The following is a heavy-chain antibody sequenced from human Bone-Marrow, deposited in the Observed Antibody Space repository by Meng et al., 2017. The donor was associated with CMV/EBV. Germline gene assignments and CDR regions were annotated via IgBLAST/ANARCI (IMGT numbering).Heavy chain of an antibody. CDR2: IIPILGIA. CDR1: GGTFSSYT. D-gene: IGHD2-2*01. J-gene: IGHJ4*02. CDR3: ASDLDIVVVPAAIRWWGVGY. V-gene: IGHV1-69*02. Sequence: SVKVSCKASGGTFSSYTISWVRQAPGQGLEWMGRIIPILGIANYAQKFQGRVTITADKSTSTACMELSSLRSEDTAVYYCASDLDIVVVPAAIRWWGVGYWGQGTLVTVSS.